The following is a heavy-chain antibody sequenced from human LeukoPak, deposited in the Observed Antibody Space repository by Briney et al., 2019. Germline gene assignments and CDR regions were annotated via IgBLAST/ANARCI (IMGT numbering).Heavy chain of an antibody. D-gene: IGHD2-2*01. CDR2: ISWNSVSI. V-gene: IGHV3-9*01. CDR1: GFTFDDYA. Sequence: GGSLRLSCAASGFTFDDYAMHWVRQAPGKGLEWVSGISWNSVSIAYADSVKGRFTISRDNAKNSLYLEMNRLRTDDTALYYCAKDIGSTSWYLGNWGQGTLVTVSS. CDR3: AKDIGSTSWYLGN. J-gene: IGHJ4*02.